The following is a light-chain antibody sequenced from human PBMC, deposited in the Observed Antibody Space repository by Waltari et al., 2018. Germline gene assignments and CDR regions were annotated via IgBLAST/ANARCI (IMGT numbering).Light chain of an antibody. V-gene: IGKV1-9*01. Sequence: DIQLTQSPSFLSASVGDRVTITCRARQAISSYLAWYQQKSGKAPNRLIYAASTLQSGVPSRFSGSGSGTEFTFTISSLQPEDFATYYCQQVNSYPYTFGQGTKLEIK. CDR1: QAISSY. CDR3: QQVNSYPYT. CDR2: AAS. J-gene: IGKJ2*01.